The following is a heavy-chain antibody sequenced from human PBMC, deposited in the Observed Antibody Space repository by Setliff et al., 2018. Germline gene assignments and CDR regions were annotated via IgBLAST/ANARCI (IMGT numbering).Heavy chain of an antibody. J-gene: IGHJ3*02. CDR2: ISSSSSYI. CDR1: GFTFSSYS. D-gene: IGHD2-15*01. Sequence: GSLRLSCAASGFTFSSYSMNWVRQAPGKGLEWVSSISSSSSYIYYADSVKGRFTISRDNAKNSLYLQMNSLRAEDTAVYYCARPPNIVVVVAANDAFDIWGQGTMVTV. CDR3: ARPPNIVVVVAANDAFDI. V-gene: IGHV3-21*01.